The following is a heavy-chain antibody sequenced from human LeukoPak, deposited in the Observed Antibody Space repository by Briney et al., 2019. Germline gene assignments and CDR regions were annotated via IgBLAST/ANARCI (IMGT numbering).Heavy chain of an antibody. CDR3: TTTSYIAAAEPLDY. V-gene: IGHV3-72*01. J-gene: IGHJ4*02. Sequence: PGGSLRLSCAASGFTYSDHYMDWVRQAPGKRLEWVGRTRNKANSYTTEYAASVKGRFTISRDDSKNSLYLQMNSLKTEDTAVYYCTTTSYIAAAEPLDYWGQGTLVTVSS. D-gene: IGHD6-13*01. CDR2: TRNKANSYTT. CDR1: GFTYSDHY.